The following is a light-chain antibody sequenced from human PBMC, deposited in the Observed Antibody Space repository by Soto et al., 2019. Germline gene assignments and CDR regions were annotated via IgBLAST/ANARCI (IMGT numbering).Light chain of an antibody. CDR3: QQYGGSPRT. V-gene: IGKV3-20*01. Sequence: EIVLTQFPDTLSLSPGERATLSCRASQSVSGTSLACYQHKRGQAPRLLIHGASSRATGIPDRFSGSGSGTDFPLTISRLEPEDFAVYYCQQYGGSPRTFGQGTKVEV. CDR1: QSVSGTS. CDR2: GAS. J-gene: IGKJ1*01.